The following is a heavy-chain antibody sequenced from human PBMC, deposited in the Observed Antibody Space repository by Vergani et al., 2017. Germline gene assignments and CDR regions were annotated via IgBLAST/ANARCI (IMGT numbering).Heavy chain of an antibody. CDR1: GDSIGSGFY. Sequence: QVRLEESGPGLVKPSETLSLTCSVSGDSIGSGFYWAWIRQSPGGGLQWLTSNHNRGKTYHNPSLKRRVSVSLDTSKNRFSLNLTSVTATDTAVYYCARSQGDYWYFDLWVPGSLVTVSS. V-gene: IGHV4-38-2*01. CDR3: ARSQGDYWYFDL. J-gene: IGHJ2*01. D-gene: IGHD2-21*01. CDR2: NHNRGKT.